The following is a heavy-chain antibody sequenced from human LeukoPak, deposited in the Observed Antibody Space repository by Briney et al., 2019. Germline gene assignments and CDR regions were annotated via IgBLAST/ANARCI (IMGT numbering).Heavy chain of an antibody. D-gene: IGHD3-22*01. CDR1: GFTFSSYE. CDR2: ISSSGSTI. V-gene: IGHV3-48*03. CDR3: ARLFYYDSSGVYGMDV. J-gene: IGHJ6*02. Sequence: GGSLTLSCAASGFTFSSYEMNWVRQAPGKGLGWVSYISSSGSTIYYADSVKGRFTISRDNAKNSLYLQMNSLRVEDTAVYYCARLFYYDSSGVYGMDVWGQGTTVTVSS.